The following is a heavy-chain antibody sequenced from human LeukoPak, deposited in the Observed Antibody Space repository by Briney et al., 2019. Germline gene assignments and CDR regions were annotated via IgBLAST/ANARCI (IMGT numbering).Heavy chain of an antibody. J-gene: IGHJ4*02. CDR2: IYSGGST. CDR3: ARGRHTGYFDY. D-gene: IGHD5-18*01. CDR1: GFTVSSNY. Sequence: GGSLRLSCAASGFTVSSNYMSWVRQAPGKGLEWASVIYSGGSTYYADSVKGRFTISRDNSKNTLYLQMNSLRAEDTAVYYCARGRHTGYFDYWGQGTLVTVSS. V-gene: IGHV3-53*01.